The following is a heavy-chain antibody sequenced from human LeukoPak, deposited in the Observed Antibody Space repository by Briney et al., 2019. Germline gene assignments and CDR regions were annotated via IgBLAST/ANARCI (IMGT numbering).Heavy chain of an antibody. CDR3: AELGITMIGGV. J-gene: IGHJ6*04. CDR2: IMSSISYT. Sequence: GGSLRLSCAASGFTFSSYNMNWVRQAPGKGLEWVASIMSSISYTFYADSVKGRFTISRDNAKNSLYLQMNSLRAEDTAVYYCAELGITMIGGVWGKGTTVTISS. D-gene: IGHD3-10*02. V-gene: IGHV3-21*01. CDR1: GFTFSSYN.